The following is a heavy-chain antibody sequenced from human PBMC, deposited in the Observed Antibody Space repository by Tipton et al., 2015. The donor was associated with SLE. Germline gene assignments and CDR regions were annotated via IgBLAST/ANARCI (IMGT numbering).Heavy chain of an antibody. CDR3: ARAGGSATVTTSGYYGMDV. CDR2: VYHSGRT. V-gene: IGHV4-38-2*01. D-gene: IGHD4-17*01. Sequence: LRLSCADSGYSISSDYYWGWIRQPPGKGLEWIGSVYHSGRTYYNPSLKSRVTISVHTSKNQFSLKLSSVTAADTAVYYCARAGGSATVTTSGYYGMDVWAQGTTVTVSS. CDR1: GYSISSDYY. J-gene: IGHJ6*02.